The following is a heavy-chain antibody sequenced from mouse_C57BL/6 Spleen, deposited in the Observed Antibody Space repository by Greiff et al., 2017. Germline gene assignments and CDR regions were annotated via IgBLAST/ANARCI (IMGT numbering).Heavy chain of an antibody. Sequence: QVQLQQPGAELVRPGSSVKLSCKASGYTFTSYWMHWVKQRPIQGLEWIGNIDPSDSETHYNQKFQDKATLTVDKSSSTAYMQLSSLTSEDSAVYYCARSYYGSSYTPWFAYWGQGTLVTVSA. CDR3: ARSYYGSSYTPWFAY. CDR2: IDPSDSET. J-gene: IGHJ3*01. V-gene: IGHV1-52*01. D-gene: IGHD1-1*01. CDR1: GYTFTSYW.